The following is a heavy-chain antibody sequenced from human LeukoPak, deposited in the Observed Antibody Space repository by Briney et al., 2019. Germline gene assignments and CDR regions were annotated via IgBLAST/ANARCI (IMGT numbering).Heavy chain of an antibody. V-gene: IGHV3-30*01. CDR1: GFTFSSYA. D-gene: IGHD3-3*01. J-gene: IGHJ4*02. Sequence: GRSLRLSCAASGFTFSSYAMHWVRPAPGKGLEWVAVISYDGSNKYYADSVKGRFTISRDNSKNTLYLQMNSLRAEDTAVYYCARGRCLEWLFIMDYWGQGPLVTVSS. CDR2: ISYDGSNK. CDR3: ARGRCLEWLFIMDY.